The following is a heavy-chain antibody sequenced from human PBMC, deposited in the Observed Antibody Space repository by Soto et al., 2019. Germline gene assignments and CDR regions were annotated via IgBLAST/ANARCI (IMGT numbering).Heavy chain of an antibody. V-gene: IGHV3-53*01. CDR1: GFTVSSNY. D-gene: IGHD6-13*01. CDR3: ARAGSSWYYYGMDV. J-gene: IGHJ6*02. CDR2: IYSGGST. Sequence: EVQLVESGGGLIQPGGSLRLSCAASGFTVSSNYMSWVRQAPGKGLEWVSVIYSGGSTYYADSVKGRFTISRDNSKNTLYRQMNSLRAEDTAVYYCARAGSSWYYYGMDVWGQGTTVTVS.